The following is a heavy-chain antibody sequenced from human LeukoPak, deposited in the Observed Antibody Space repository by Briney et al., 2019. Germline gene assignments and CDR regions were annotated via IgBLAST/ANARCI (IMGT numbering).Heavy chain of an antibody. Sequence: SQTLSLTCTVSGGSISGYYWTWIRHLPGKGLEWIGYMHDSGNTHYNPSLKSRVIISLDTSQSQFSLKLRSVTAADTALYYCARKYPSDWLDVFDIWGQGTMVTVSS. D-gene: IGHD3-9*01. CDR1: GGSISGYY. CDR2: MHDSGNT. CDR3: ARKYPSDWLDVFDI. J-gene: IGHJ3*02. V-gene: IGHV4-59*01.